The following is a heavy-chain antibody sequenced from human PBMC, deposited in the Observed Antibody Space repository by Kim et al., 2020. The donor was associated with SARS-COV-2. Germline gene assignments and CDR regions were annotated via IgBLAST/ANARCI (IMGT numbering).Heavy chain of an antibody. CDR3: VRQSSGFFPFDY. V-gene: IGHV5-51*01. J-gene: IGHJ4*02. Sequence: PRYSPSFQGQVTISADNSISTAYLQWSSLKASDTAMYFCVRQSSGFFPFDYWGQGTLVTVSS. CDR2: P. D-gene: IGHD3-22*01.